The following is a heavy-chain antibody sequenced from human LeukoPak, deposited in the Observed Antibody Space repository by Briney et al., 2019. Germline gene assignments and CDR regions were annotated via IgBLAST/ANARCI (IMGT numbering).Heavy chain of an antibody. Sequence: ASVKVSCKASGYTFTGYYMHWVRQAPGQGLEWMGWINPNSGGTNYAQKLQGRVTMTTDTSTSTAYMELRSLRSDDTAVYYCARDLSRSNADYYYYGMDVWGQGTTVTVSS. V-gene: IGHV1-2*02. J-gene: IGHJ6*02. CDR2: INPNSGGT. CDR1: GYTFTGYY. D-gene: IGHD3-16*01. CDR3: ARDLSRSNADYYYYGMDV.